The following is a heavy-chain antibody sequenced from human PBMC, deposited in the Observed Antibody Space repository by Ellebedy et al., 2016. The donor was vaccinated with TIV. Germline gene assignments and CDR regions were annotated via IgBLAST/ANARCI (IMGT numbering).Heavy chain of an antibody. CDR1: GFSFSSYA. D-gene: IGHD3-22*01. J-gene: IGHJ2*01. V-gene: IGHV3-30*04. CDR2: VSYDGSIK. CDR3: ARDWGLSVIGVVINWYFDL. Sequence: GESLKISCAASGFSFSSYAMHWGRQAPGMGLEWVAVVSYDGSIKNYVDSVKGRFTISRDNSRNTISLQMSSLRTEDTAVYYCARDWGLSVIGVVINWYFDLWGRGTVVTVSS.